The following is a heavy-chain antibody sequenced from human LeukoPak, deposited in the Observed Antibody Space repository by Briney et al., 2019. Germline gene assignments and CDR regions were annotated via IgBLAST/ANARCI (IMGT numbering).Heavy chain of an antibody. D-gene: IGHD3-10*01. Sequence: SETLSLTCSVSGYSISSGFYWGWIRQPPGKGLEWIGEINHSGSTNYNPSLKSRVTISVDTSKNQFSLKLSSVTAADTAVYYCARTSRQRGNMVRGVYYFDYWGQGTLVTVSS. CDR2: INHSGST. CDR3: ARTSRQRGNMVRGVYYFDY. V-gene: IGHV4-38-2*02. J-gene: IGHJ4*02. CDR1: GYSISSGFY.